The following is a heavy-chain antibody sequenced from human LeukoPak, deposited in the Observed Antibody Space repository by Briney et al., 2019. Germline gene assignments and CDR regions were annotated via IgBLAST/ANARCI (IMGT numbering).Heavy chain of an antibody. D-gene: IGHD4-17*01. CDR3: ARQTTVTTGIGYYYYGMDV. J-gene: IGHJ6*02. CDR1: GGSISSSSYY. Sequence: SETLSLTCTVSGGSISSSSYYWGWIRQPPGKGLEWIGSIYYSGSTYYNPSPKSRVTISVDTSKNQFSLKLSSVTAADTAVYYCARQTTVTTGIGYYYYGMDVWGQGTTVTVSS. V-gene: IGHV4-39*01. CDR2: IYYSGST.